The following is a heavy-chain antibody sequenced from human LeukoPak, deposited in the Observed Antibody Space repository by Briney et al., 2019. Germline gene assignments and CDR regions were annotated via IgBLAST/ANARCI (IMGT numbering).Heavy chain of an antibody. CDR2: IYHSGST. Sequence: PSETLSLTCTVSGGSISSGGYYWSWIRQPPGKGLEWIGYIYHSGSTYYNPSLKSRVTISVDRSKNQFSLKLSSVTAADTAVYYCARRSMLVVVANGAFDIWGQGTMVTVSS. J-gene: IGHJ3*02. D-gene: IGHD2-15*01. V-gene: IGHV4-30-2*01. CDR1: GGSISSGGYY. CDR3: ARRSMLVVVANGAFDI.